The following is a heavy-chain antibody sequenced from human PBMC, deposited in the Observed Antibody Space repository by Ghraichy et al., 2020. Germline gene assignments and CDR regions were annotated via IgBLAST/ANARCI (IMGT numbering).Heavy chain of an antibody. Sequence: GGSLRLSCAASGFTFSNYIISWVRQAPGKGLESVSDIGGSDVTTDYADSVKGRFTISRDNSKNTLYLQMNNLRAEDTALYYCVKGLGLIDHWGQGTLVTVSS. J-gene: IGHJ5*02. CDR2: IGGSDVTT. CDR1: GFTFSNYI. CDR3: VKGLGLIDH. D-gene: IGHD3-16*01. V-gene: IGHV3-23*01.